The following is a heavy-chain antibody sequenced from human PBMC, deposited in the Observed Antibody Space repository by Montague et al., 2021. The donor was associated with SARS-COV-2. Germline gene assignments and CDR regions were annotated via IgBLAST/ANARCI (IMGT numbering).Heavy chain of an antibody. D-gene: IGHD2-2*01. CDR2: VYYTGST. CDR3: ARAQNTSFIANCVNYFDI. J-gene: IGHJ4*02. Sequence: SETLSLTCTVSAGSISDYYWRWIRQPPGKGLEWIGYVYYTGSTNYNPSLKSRVTMSVDTPKNRFSLKLSSLTAADTAVYYCARAQNTSFIANCVNYFDIWGLGALVTVSS. V-gene: IGHV4-59*01. CDR1: AGSISDYY.